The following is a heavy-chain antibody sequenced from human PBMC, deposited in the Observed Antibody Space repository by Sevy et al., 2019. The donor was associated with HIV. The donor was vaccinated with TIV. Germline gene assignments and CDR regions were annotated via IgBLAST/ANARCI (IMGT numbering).Heavy chain of an antibody. J-gene: IGHJ4*02. CDR3: ARVTVRGFDY. CDR1: GFTFSNYA. Sequence: GGSLRLSCAASGFTFSNYAMHWVRQAPGKGLEWVAFISYDGRNKYYADSVEGRFTISRDSSKSTLYLQMNSLRAEDTAVYFCARVTVRGFDYWGQGTLVTVSS. CDR2: ISYDGRNK. D-gene: IGHD3-10*01. V-gene: IGHV3-30*04.